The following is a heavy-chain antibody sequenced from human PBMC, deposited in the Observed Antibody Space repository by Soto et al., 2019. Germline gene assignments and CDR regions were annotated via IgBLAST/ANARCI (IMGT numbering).Heavy chain of an antibody. CDR2: IDWSGGST. CDR3: ARDGIRAAGTHMGNAY. V-gene: IGHV3-20*04. Sequence: PGGSLRLSCAASGFTFDDYGMSWVRQAPGKGLEWVSGIDWSGGSTGYADSVKGRFTIFRDNAKNSLYLQMNSLRAEDTALYYCARDGIRAAGTHMGNAYWGQGTLVTVSS. CDR1: GFTFDDYG. J-gene: IGHJ4*02. D-gene: IGHD6-13*01.